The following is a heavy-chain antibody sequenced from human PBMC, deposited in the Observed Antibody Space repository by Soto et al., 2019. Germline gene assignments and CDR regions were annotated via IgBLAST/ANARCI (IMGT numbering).Heavy chain of an antibody. Sequence: GGSLRLSCAASGFTFSSYAMHWDRQAPGKGLEWVAVISYDGSNKYYADSVKGRFTISRDNSKNTLYLQMNSLRAEDTAVYYCARPRGYSGYDWLYYFDYWGQGTLVTVSS. V-gene: IGHV3-30-3*01. CDR1: GFTFSSYA. CDR3: ARPRGYSGYDWLYYFDY. CDR2: ISYDGSNK. J-gene: IGHJ4*02. D-gene: IGHD5-12*01.